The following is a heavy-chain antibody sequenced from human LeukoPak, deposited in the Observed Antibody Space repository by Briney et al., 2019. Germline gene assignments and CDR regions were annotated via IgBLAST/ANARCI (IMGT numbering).Heavy chain of an antibody. D-gene: IGHD3-22*01. V-gene: IGHV3-7*01. J-gene: IGHJ3*02. CDR2: INQDGSEK. Sequence: GGSLGLSCAASGFTFSSYWMSWVRQAPGKGLEWVANINQDGSEKYYVDSVKGRFTISRDNAKNSLYLQMNSLRAEDTAVYYCARENDSSGYYSGAFDIWGQGTMVTVSS. CDR3: ARENDSSGYYSGAFDI. CDR1: GFTFSSYW.